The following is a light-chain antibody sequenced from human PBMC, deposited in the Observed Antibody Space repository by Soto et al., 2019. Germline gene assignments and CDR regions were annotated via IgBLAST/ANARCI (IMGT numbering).Light chain of an antibody. CDR2: DVT. Sequence: QSALTQPASVSGSPGQSITISCTGTRSDIGDYDYVSWYQHLPGKAPKLLIFDVTHRPSGVSDRFSGSKSGNTASLTISGVRPEDEADYYCCSYTDIALDVVFGGGTQLTVL. V-gene: IGLV2-14*01. J-gene: IGLJ2*01. CDR1: RSDIGDYDY. CDR3: CSYTDIALDVV.